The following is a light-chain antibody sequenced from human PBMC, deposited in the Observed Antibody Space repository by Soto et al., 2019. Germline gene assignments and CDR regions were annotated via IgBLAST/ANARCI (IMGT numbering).Light chain of an antibody. CDR2: DAS. J-gene: IGKJ2*01. CDR3: QQYNDVPPT. Sequence: DIQMTQSPSSLSASIGDRVTITCQASQDINNYLYWYQQRPGKAPTLLIYDASILETVVTSRFGGSGSGSDFTLTITALQPEDIGLYYCQQYNDVPPTFGQGTKLEIK. V-gene: IGKV1-33*01. CDR1: QDINNY.